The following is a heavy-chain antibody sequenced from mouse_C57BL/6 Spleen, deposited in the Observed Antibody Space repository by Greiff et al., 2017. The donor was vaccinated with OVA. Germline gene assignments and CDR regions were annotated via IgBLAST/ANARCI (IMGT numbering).Heavy chain of an antibody. Sequence: QVQLQQPGAELVRPGPSVKLSCKASGYTFTSYWMHWVKQRPGQGLEWIGVIDPSDSYTNYNQKFKGKATLTVDTSSSTAYMQLSSLTSEDSAVYYCARRDGNYPYYAMDYWGQGTSVTVSS. CDR3: ARRDGNYPYYAMDY. V-gene: IGHV1-59*01. CDR2: IDPSDSYT. D-gene: IGHD2-1*01. CDR1: GYTFTSYW. J-gene: IGHJ4*01.